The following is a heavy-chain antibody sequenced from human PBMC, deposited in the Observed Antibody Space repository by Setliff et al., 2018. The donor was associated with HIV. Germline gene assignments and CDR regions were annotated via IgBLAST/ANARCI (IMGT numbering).Heavy chain of an antibody. Sequence: ASVKVSCKTSAYTFNSYYMHWIQQAPGQGLEWMGLIGPSGSSTTYAQNFQGRVTMSRDTSTNTVYMELSSLRSEDTAVYYCARDHIAARSVDYWGQGTLVTVSS. CDR3: ARDHIAARSVDY. CDR2: IGPSGSST. D-gene: IGHD6-6*01. V-gene: IGHV1-46*02. CDR1: AYTFNSYY. J-gene: IGHJ4*02.